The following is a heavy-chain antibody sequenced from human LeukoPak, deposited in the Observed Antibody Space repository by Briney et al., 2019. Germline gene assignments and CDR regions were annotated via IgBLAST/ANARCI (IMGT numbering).Heavy chain of an antibody. J-gene: IGHJ4*02. CDR3: ARMGYGLYYFDY. D-gene: IGHD3/OR15-3a*01. CDR1: GGSISSSSYY. CDR2: IYYSGST. V-gene: IGHV4-39*01. Sequence: PSETLSLTCTVSGGSISSSSYYWGWIRQPPEKGLEWIGSIYYSGSTYYNPSLKSRVTISVDTSKNQFSLKLSSVTAADTAVYYCARMGYGLYYFDYWGQGTLVTVSS.